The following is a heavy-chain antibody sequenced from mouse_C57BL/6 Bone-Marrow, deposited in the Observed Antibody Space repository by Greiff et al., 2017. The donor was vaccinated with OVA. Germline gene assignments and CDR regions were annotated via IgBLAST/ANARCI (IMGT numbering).Heavy chain of an antibody. CDR2: IWWNDDK. CDR1: GFSLSTSNMG. V-gene: IGHV8-5*01. D-gene: IGHD2-5*01. Sequence: VKLMESGPGILQPSQTLSLTCSFSGFSLSTSNMGIGWIRQPSGKGLEWLAHIWWNDDKYYNPSLKSRLTISKDTSNNQVLLKITSVDTADTATYYCAQIPCYYSNYDFAYWGQGTLVTVSA. CDR3: AQIPCYYSNYDFAY. J-gene: IGHJ3*01.